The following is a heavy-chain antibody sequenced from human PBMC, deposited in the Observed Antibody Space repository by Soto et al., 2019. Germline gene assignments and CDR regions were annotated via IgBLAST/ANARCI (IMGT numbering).Heavy chain of an antibody. CDR2: IHHSGTT. CDR1: GYSISSGYN. Sequence: SETLSLTCGVSGYSISSGYNWGWIRQPPGKGLEWIGSIHHSGTTHYNPSLKSRVTISMDTSKNQFSLKMSSVTAADTAVYYCARTIYCINGVCSPLYGMDGWGQGTTVT. D-gene: IGHD2-8*01. CDR3: ARTIYCINGVCSPLYGMDG. J-gene: IGHJ6*02. V-gene: IGHV4-38-2*01.